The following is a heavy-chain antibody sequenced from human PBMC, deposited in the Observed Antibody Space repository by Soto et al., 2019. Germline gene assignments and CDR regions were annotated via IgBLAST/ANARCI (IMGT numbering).Heavy chain of an antibody. Sequence: QVQLQQWGAGLLKPSETLSLTCAVYGGSFSGYYWSWIRQPPGKGLEWIGEINHSGSTNYNPSLKSRVTISVDTSTNQFSLKLSSVTAADTAVYYCVRAYCSGGSCYLLFDYWGQGTLVTVSS. CDR3: VRAYCSGGSCYLLFDY. D-gene: IGHD2-15*01. CDR1: GGSFSGYY. CDR2: INHSGST. J-gene: IGHJ4*02. V-gene: IGHV4-34*01.